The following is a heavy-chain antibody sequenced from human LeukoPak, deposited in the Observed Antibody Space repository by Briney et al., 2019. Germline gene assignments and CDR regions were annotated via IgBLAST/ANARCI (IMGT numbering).Heavy chain of an antibody. CDR3: AKSAYSGSYSPFDY. V-gene: IGHV3-11*04. CDR2: ISSSGSTI. Sequence: PGGSLRLSCAASGFTFSDYYMSWIRQAPGKGLEWVSYISSSGSTIYYADTVKGRFTISRDNAKNSLYLQMNSLRAEDTAVYYCAKSAYSGSYSPFDYWGQGTLVTVSS. J-gene: IGHJ4*02. D-gene: IGHD1-26*01. CDR1: GFTFSDYY.